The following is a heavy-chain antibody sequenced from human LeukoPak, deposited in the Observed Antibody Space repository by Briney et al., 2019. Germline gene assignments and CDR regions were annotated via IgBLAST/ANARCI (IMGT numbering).Heavy chain of an antibody. CDR3: ARSLGVVVNWFDP. D-gene: IGHD3-22*01. Sequence: SETLSLTCAVYGGTFNGQYWSWIRQPPGKGLEWIGYIYYSGSTYYNPSLKSRVTISVDTSKNQFSLKLSSVTAADTAVYYCARSLGVVVNWFDPWGQGTLVTVSS. J-gene: IGHJ5*02. CDR2: IYYSGST. V-gene: IGHV4-30-4*01. CDR1: GGTFNGQY.